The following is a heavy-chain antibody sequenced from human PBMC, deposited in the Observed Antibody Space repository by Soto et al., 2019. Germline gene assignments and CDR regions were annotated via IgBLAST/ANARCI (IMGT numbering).Heavy chain of an antibody. D-gene: IGHD5-12*01. V-gene: IGHV4-59*12. J-gene: IGHJ4*02. CDR1: GGSISSYY. CDR2: IYHSGST. Sequence: SETLSLTCTVSGGSISSYYWSWIRQPPGKGLEWIGYIYHSGSTNYNPSLKSRVTISVDRSKNQFSLKLSSVTAADTAVSYCAAGGGLPRYYWGQGTLVTVSS. CDR3: AAGGGLPRYY.